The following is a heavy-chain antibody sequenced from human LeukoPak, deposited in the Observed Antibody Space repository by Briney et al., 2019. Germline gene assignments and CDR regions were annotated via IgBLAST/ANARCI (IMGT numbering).Heavy chain of an antibody. J-gene: IGHJ4*02. D-gene: IGHD3-10*01. CDR3: AREDPKRSRGTMVRGVIIDY. Sequence: GGSLRLSCAASGFTVSSNYMSWVRQAPGRGLEWVSVIYSGGSTYYADSVKGRFTISRDNSKNTLYLQMNSLRAEDTAVYYCAREDPKRSRGTMVRGVIIDYWGQGTLVTVSS. CDR1: GFTVSSNY. CDR2: IYSGGST. V-gene: IGHV3-53*01.